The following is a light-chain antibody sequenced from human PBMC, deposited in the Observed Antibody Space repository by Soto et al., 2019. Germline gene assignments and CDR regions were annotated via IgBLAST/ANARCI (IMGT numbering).Light chain of an antibody. V-gene: IGKV1-39*01. CDR2: AAS. CDR1: QSISSY. CDR3: QQSYSTPFRT. J-gene: IGKJ1*01. Sequence: DIPMTQSPSSLSASVGDRVTITCRASQSISSYLNWYQQKPGKAPKLLIYAASSLQSGVPSRFSGSGSGTDFTLTISSLQPEDFATYYCQQSYSTPFRTFGQGTKVEIK.